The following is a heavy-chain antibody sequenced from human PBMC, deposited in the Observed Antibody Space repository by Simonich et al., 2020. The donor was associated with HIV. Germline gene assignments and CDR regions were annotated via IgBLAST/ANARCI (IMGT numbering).Heavy chain of an antibody. D-gene: IGHD4-17*01. CDR1: GGSFSGYY. CDR2: INHSGST. Sequence: QVQLQQWGAGLLKPSETLSLTCAVYGGSFSGYYWSWIRQPPGKGLGWIGEINHSGSTNYNPSLKSRVTISVDTSKNQFSRKLSSVTAADTAVYYCARRHPTTVTTPYFDYWGQGTLVTVSS. J-gene: IGHJ4*02. V-gene: IGHV4-34*01. CDR3: ARRHPTTVTTPYFDY.